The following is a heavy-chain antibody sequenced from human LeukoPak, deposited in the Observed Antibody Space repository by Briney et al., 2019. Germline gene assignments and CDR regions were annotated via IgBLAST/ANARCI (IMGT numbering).Heavy chain of an antibody. V-gene: IGHV3-23*01. CDR2: ISSSGTSK. D-gene: IGHD1-14*01. J-gene: IGHJ4*02. CDR1: GFPFGSHA. CDR3: AKDRRNDFDY. Sequence: GGSLRLSCAASGFPFGSHAMKWVRQAPGKGLEWVSVISSSGTSKYYIDSVEDRFTISRDNAKNSLYLQMNSLRAEDTALYYCAKDRRNDFDYWGQGILVTVSS.